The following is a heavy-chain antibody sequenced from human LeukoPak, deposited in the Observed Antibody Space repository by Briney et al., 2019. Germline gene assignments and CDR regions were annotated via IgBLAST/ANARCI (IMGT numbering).Heavy chain of an antibody. J-gene: IGHJ4*02. CDR3: AKVGRYYYDSSGYFGY. Sequence: SGGSLRLSCAASGFTFSSYGMHWVRQAPGKGLEWVAVISYDGSNKYYADSVKGRFTISRDNSKNTLYLQMNSLRAEDTAVYYCAKVGRYYYDSSGYFGYWGQGTLVTVSS. CDR1: GFTFSSYG. CDR2: ISYDGSNK. D-gene: IGHD3-22*01. V-gene: IGHV3-30*18.